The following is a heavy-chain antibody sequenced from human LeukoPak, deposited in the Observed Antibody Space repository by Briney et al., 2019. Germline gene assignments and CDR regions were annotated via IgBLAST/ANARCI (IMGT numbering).Heavy chain of an antibody. Sequence: ASLKVSCKASGYTFTTHYMHWVRQAPGQGLEWMGLINPSGTNTNYARKFRGRVTMTTDTSTSTVYMDLSSLRSEDTAMYFCAREESGGYFDFWGQGTLVTVSS. D-gene: IGHD2-8*02. J-gene: IGHJ4*02. V-gene: IGHV1-46*01. CDR1: GYTFTTHY. CDR2: INPSGTNT. CDR3: AREESGGYFDF.